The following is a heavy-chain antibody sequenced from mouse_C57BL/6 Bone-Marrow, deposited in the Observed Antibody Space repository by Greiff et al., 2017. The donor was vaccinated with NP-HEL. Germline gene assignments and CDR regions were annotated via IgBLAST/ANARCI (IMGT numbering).Heavy chain of an antibody. CDR2: IYPRDGST. V-gene: IGHV1-78*01. Sequence: VMLVESDAELVKPGASVKISCKVSGYTFTDHTIHWMKQRPEQGLEWIGYIYPRDGSTKYNEKFKGKATLTADKSSSTAYMQLNSLTSEDSAVYFWSLFYEGAMDYWGQGTSVTVSS. CDR1: GYTFTDHT. J-gene: IGHJ4*01. D-gene: IGHD2-3*01. CDR3: SLFYEGAMDY.